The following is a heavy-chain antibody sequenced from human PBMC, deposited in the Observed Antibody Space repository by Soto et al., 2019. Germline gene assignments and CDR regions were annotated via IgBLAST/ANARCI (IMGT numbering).Heavy chain of an antibody. Sequence: EVQLLESGGGLVQPGGSLRLSCAASGFTFSTYAMSWVRQAPGEGLEWVSAISGSGGRTHYADSVKGRFTISRDNSKNTLYLQMNSLRTEDTAVYYCEKGNYGDSFWSYFDYWGQGALVTVSS. D-gene: IGHD4-17*01. CDR1: GFTFSTYA. CDR2: ISGSGGRT. J-gene: IGHJ4*02. CDR3: EKGNYGDSFWSYFDY. V-gene: IGHV3-23*01.